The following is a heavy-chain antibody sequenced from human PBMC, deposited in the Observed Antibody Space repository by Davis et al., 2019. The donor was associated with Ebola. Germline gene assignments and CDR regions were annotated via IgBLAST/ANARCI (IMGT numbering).Heavy chain of an antibody. V-gene: IGHV1-8*02. D-gene: IGHD3-9*01. CDR2: MNPNSENT. Sequence: AASVKVSCKASGYTFTGYYIHWVRQATGQGLEWMGWMNPNSENTGYAQKFQGRVTMTRSPSISTAYMELSSLRSEDTAVYYCARGGYFDWLTRWHYYGMDVWGQGTTVTVSS. CDR1: GYTFTGYY. CDR3: ARGGYFDWLTRWHYYGMDV. J-gene: IGHJ6*02.